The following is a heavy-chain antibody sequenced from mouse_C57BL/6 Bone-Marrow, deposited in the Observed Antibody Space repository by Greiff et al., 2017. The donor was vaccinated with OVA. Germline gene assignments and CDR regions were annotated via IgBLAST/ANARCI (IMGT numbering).Heavy chain of an antibody. CDR1: GFTFSDYG. D-gene: IGHD1-1*01. V-gene: IGHV5-17*01. J-gene: IGHJ2*01. Sequence: EVMLVESGGGLVKPGGSLKLSCAASGFTFSDYGMHWVRQAPEKGLEWVAYISSGSSTIYYADTVKGRFTISRDNAKNTLFLQMTRLRSEDTAMYYCAITTVVATDFDYWGQGTTLTVSS. CDR3: AITTVVATDFDY. CDR2: ISSGSSTI.